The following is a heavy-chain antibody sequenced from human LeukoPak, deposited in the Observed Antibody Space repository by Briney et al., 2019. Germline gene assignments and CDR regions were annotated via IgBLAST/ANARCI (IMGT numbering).Heavy chain of an antibody. J-gene: IGHJ4*02. CDR2: IYYSGST. D-gene: IGHD5-24*01. Sequence: PSETLSLTCTVSGGSMSSYYWSWIRQPPGKGLEWIGYIYYSGSTKYNPSLKSRVTISVDTSENQFSLKLSSVAAADTAVYYCARGARAGYNLEPFDYWGQGTLVTVSS. CDR1: GGSMSSYY. V-gene: IGHV4-59*08. CDR3: ARGARAGYNLEPFDY.